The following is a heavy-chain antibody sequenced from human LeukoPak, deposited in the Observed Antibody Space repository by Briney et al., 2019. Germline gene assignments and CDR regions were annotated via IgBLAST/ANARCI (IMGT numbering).Heavy chain of an antibody. CDR3: AARSSGNPYF. CDR1: GFTFSTSG. D-gene: IGHD1-26*01. Sequence: GGSLRLSCTASGFTFSTSGMHWVRQAPGKGLQWVAKIKQDGSEKYYVDSVKGRFTISRDNAENSLYLQMNSLRVEDTAVYYCAARSSGNPYFWGQGTLVTVSS. CDR2: IKQDGSEK. J-gene: IGHJ4*02. V-gene: IGHV3-7*03.